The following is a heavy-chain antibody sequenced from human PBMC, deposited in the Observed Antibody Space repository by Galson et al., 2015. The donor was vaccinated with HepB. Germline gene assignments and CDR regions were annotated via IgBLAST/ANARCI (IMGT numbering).Heavy chain of an antibody. CDR2: TFYRSKWYN. CDR1: GDSVSTITTA. CDR3: AREGSTPNWGYLEN. D-gene: IGHD7-27*01. J-gene: IGHJ4*02. Sequence: CAISGDSVSTITTAWNWIRQSPSRGLEWLGRTFYRSKWYNDYAVSVRSRMTINPDTSKNQFSLQLNSMTPEDTAVYYCAREGSTPNWGYLENWGQGTLVTVSS. V-gene: IGHV6-1*01.